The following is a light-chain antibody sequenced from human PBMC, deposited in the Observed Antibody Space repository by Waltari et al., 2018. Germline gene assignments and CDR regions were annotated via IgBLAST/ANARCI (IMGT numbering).Light chain of an antibody. CDR3: QVWDTNSDHLYV. CDR2: DDS. V-gene: IGLV3-21*02. Sequence: SYVLTQPPSVSVAPGQTSRITWRGHHTGSPRAHCYQQKSGQAPVMVGYDDSDRPSGIPERFSGSKSGTTATLTISGVEAGDEADYYCQVWDTNSDHLYVFGSGTKVTVL. J-gene: IGLJ1*01. CDR1: HTGSPR.